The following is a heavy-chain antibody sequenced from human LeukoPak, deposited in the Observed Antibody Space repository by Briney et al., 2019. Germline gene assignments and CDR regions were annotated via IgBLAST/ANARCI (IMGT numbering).Heavy chain of an antibody. D-gene: IGHD3-16*02. V-gene: IGHV4-30-4*01. CDR1: GGSISSGDYY. Sequence: SETLSLTCTVSGGSISSGDYYWSWIRQPPGKGLEWIGYIYYSGSTYYNPSLKSRVTISVDTSKNQFSLKLSSVTAADTAVYYCARDMITFGGVITPGYSWGQGTLVTVSS. CDR2: IYYSGST. J-gene: IGHJ4*02. CDR3: ARDMITFGGVITPGYS.